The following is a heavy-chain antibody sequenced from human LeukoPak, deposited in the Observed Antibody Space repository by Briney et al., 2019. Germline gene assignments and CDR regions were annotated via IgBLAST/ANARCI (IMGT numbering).Heavy chain of an antibody. J-gene: IGHJ4*02. CDR2: MYYSGTT. Sequence: KPSETLSLTCTVSGGTMSRYYWSWIRQPPGKGLEWIGFMYYSGTTNYNPSLKSRVTISLGMSKNQFSLKLSSVTAADTAVYYCARLPMAVTPHVDYWGQGTLVTVSP. V-gene: IGHV4-59*01. CDR1: GGTMSRYY. D-gene: IGHD2-21*02. CDR3: ARLPMAVTPHVDY.